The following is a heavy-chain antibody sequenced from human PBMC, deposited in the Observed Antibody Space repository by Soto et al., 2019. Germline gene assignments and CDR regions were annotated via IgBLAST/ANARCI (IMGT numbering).Heavy chain of an antibody. CDR3: AREKYCSSTSCYASYYGMDV. CDR2: ISSSSSTI. Sequence: GGSLRLSCAASGFTFSSYAMSWVRQAPGKGLEWVSYISSSSSTIYYADSVKGRFTISRDNAQNSLYLQMNSLRDEDTAVYYCAREKYCSSTSCYASYYGMDVWGQGTTVTVSS. CDR1: GFTFSSYA. J-gene: IGHJ6*02. V-gene: IGHV3-48*02. D-gene: IGHD2-2*01.